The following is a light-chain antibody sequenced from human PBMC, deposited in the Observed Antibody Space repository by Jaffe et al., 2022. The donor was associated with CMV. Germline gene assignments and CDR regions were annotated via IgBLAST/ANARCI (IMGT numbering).Light chain of an antibody. CDR3: AAWDDSLNAVV. Sequence: QSVLTQPPSASGTPGQRVTISCSGSSSNIGSKNVNWYQQLPRTAPKLLIYGNDRRPSGVPDRFSGSRSGTSASLAISGLQSEDEADYYCAAWDDSLNAVVFGGGTKLTVL. V-gene: IGLV1-44*01. J-gene: IGLJ2*01. CDR1: SSNIGSKN. CDR2: GND.